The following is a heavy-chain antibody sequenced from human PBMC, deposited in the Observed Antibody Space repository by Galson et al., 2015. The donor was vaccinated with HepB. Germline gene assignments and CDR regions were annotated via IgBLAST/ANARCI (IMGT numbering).Heavy chain of an antibody. V-gene: IGHV3-30-3*01. CDR2: ISYDGSNK. D-gene: IGHD3-22*01. Sequence: SLRLSCAASGFTFSSYAMHWVRQAPGKGLEWVAVISYDGSNKYYADSVKGRFTISRDNSKNTLYLQMNSLRAEDTAVYYCARDLGDSSGYYYHTFDYWGQGTLVTVSS. CDR3: ARDLGDSSGYYYHTFDY. CDR1: GFTFSSYA. J-gene: IGHJ4*02.